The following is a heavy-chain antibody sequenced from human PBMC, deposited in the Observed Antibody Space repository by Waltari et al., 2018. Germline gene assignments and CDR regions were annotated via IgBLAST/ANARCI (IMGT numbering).Heavy chain of an antibody. J-gene: IGHJ4*02. CDR2: IKQDGSEK. D-gene: IGHD6-19*01. CDR1: GFTFSSYW. V-gene: IGHV3-7*01. CDR3: ARDNGEQWLMFDY. Sequence: EVQLVESGGGLVQPGGSLRLSCAASGFTFSSYWMSWVRQAPGKGLEWVANIKQDGSEKYYVDSVKGRFTISRDNAKNSLYLQMNSLRAEDTAVYYCARDNGEQWLMFDYWGQGTLVTVSS.